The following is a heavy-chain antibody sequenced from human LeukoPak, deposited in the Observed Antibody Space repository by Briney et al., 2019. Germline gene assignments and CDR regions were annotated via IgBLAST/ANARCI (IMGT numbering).Heavy chain of an antibody. Sequence: PSETLSLTCTVSGGSISSYYWSWTRQPPGKGLEWIGYIYYSGSTNYNPSLKSRVTISVDTSKNQFSLKLSSVTAADTAVYYCARLTGRYDGVDVWGKGTTVTVSS. J-gene: IGHJ6*04. CDR1: GGSISSYY. D-gene: IGHD3-10*01. V-gene: IGHV4-59*01. CDR2: IYYSGST. CDR3: ARLTGRYDGVDV.